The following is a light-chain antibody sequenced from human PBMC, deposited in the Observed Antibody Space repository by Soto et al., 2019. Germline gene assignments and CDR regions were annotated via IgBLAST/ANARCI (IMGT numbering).Light chain of an antibody. CDR1: QRVDRW. J-gene: IGKJ1*01. Sequence: DIQMTQSPATLSASVGDRVTITCRASQRVDRWLAWYQQKPGKAPKLLISDASTLESGVPSRFSGSGSVTEFTLAISSLQPDDFATYYCQQYDRYWTFGQGTKVDIK. CDR3: QQYDRYWT. V-gene: IGKV1-5*01. CDR2: DAS.